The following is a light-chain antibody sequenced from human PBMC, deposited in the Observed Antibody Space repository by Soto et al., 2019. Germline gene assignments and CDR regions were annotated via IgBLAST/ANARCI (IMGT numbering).Light chain of an antibody. Sequence: IVLTQSPDTLSLSPRERATLSCRASQTVSKNSLGRQTFTSHSLAWYQQRPGQSPRLLIYDAFTRATGTPDRFSGSGSGTDFTLTISSLEPEDFAVYYCQQYAFSPLTFGGGTKVDIK. CDR2: DAF. CDR3: QQYAFSPLT. J-gene: IGKJ4*01. V-gene: IGKV3-20*01. CDR1: QTVSKNSLGRQTFTSHS.